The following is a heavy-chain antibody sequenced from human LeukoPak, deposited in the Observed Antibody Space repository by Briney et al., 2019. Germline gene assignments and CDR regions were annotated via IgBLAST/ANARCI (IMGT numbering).Heavy chain of an antibody. D-gene: IGHD4-17*01. CDR1: GFTFSSYS. J-gene: IGHJ3*02. CDR2: ISSSSSYI. CDR3: ARANDYGDNRAFDI. V-gene: IGHV3-21*01. Sequence: PGGSLRLSCAASGFTFSSYSMNWVRQAPGKGLEWVSSISSSSSYIYYADLVKGRFTISRDNAKNSLYLQMNSLRAEDTAVYYCARANDYGDNRAFDIWGQGTMVTVSS.